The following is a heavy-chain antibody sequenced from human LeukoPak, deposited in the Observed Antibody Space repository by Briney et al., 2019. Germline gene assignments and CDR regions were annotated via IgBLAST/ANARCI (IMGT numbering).Heavy chain of an antibody. D-gene: IGHD5-12*01. CDR1: GFTFDDYA. CDR3: EKATLVWGYDCPYFDY. CDR2: ISWNSGSI. V-gene: IGHV3-9*01. J-gene: IGHJ4*02. Sequence: GGSLRLSCAASGFTFDDYAMHWVRQAPGKGLEWVSGISWNSGSIGYADSVKGRFTISGDNAKNSLYLQMNSLRAEHTALYYCEKATLVWGYDCPYFDYWGQGTLVTVSS.